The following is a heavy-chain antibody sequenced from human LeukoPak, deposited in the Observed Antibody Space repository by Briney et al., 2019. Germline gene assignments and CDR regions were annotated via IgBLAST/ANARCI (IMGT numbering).Heavy chain of an antibody. CDR3: ARDHRYAFDN. CDR2: IGISSGNT. V-gene: IGHV3-48*01. D-gene: IGHD5-12*01. CDR1: GFNFIDYS. J-gene: IGHJ4*01. Sequence: GGSLRLSCAASGFNFIDYSMNWVRQAAGPGLEGISYIGISSGNTKYADSVKGRFTITRDKARNSLYLQMNSLRVEDTAVYYCARDHRYAFDNWGHGTLVTVSS.